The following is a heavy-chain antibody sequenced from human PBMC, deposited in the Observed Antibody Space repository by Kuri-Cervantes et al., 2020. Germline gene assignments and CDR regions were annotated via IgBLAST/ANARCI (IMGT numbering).Heavy chain of an antibody. CDR1: GYSISSSYY. D-gene: IGHD3-22*01. V-gene: IGHV4-59*12. Sequence: ESLKISCAVSGYSISSSYYWSWIRQPPGKGLEWIGYIYYTGSTTHNPSLKSRVTISVDTSKNQFSLKLSSVTAADTAVYYCARDFFLVNSSGPRWDQGTLVTVSS. CDR2: IYYTGST. CDR3: ARDFFLVNSSGPR. J-gene: IGHJ4*02.